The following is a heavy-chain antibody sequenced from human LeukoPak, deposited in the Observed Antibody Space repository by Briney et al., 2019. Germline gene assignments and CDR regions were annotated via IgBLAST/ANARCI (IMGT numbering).Heavy chain of an antibody. CDR3: ARKYLTLYFY. D-gene: IGHD2/OR15-2a*01. CDR2: IYYSGSA. CDR1: GGSLSSSSNY. Sequence: SETLSLTSRVSGGSLSSSSNYWGWIRQPPGKGLEWIGTIYYSGSAYYNSSLKSRVTISVDPYKNQVSLKLSSVTAADTAVYYCARKYLTLYFYWGQESMVATVSS. V-gene: IGHV4-39*01. J-gene: IGHJ4*02.